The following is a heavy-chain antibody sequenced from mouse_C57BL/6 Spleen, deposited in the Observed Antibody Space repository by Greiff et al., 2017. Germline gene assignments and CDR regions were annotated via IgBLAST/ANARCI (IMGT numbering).Heavy chain of an antibody. CDR3: ARITTVVAVPAFDV. D-gene: IGHD1-1*01. V-gene: IGHV1-72*01. CDR1: GYTFTSYW. J-gene: IGHJ1*03. Sequence: QVQLQQPGAELVKPGASVKLSCKASGYTFTSYWMHWVKQRPGRGLEWIGRIVPNSGGTKYNEKFKSKATLTVDKPSSTAYMQLSSLTSEDSAVYYCARITTVVAVPAFDVWGTGTTVTVSS. CDR2: IVPNSGGT.